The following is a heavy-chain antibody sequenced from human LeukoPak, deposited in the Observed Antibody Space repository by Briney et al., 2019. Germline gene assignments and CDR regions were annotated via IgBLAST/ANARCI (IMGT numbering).Heavy chain of an antibody. Sequence: SQTLSLTCTVSGGSISSGGYYWSWIRQPPGKGLEWIGYIYHSGSTYYNPSLKSRVTISVDRSKNQFSLKLSSVTAADTAVYYCARGRAIFGVVTWGQGTLVTVSS. J-gene: IGHJ4*02. CDR3: ARGRAIFGVVT. CDR1: GGSISSGGYY. V-gene: IGHV4-30-2*01. CDR2: IYHSGST. D-gene: IGHD3-3*01.